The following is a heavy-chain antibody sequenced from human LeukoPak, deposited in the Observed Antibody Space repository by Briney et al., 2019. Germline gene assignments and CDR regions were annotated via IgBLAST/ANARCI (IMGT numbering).Heavy chain of an antibody. V-gene: IGHV3-7*03. CDR1: GFSFSSYY. J-gene: IGHJ4*02. D-gene: IGHD1-1*01. CDR3: ARVRSPPEDNSNYRPVDY. CDR2: MNQDETET. Sequence: GGSLRLSCAASGFSFSSYYMTWVRQAPGKGLEWVANMNQDETETNYVDSVKGRFIISRDNAKNSLFLRMNSLRVEDTAMYYCARVRSPPEDNSNYRPVDYWGQGILVTVSS.